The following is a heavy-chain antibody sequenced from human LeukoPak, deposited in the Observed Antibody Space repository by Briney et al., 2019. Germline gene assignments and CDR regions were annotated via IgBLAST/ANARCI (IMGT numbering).Heavy chain of an antibody. D-gene: IGHD3-10*01. Sequence: PGGSLRLSCAASGFTFSSYGMHWVRQAPGKGLEWVAVISYDGSNKYYADSVKGRFTISRDNSKNTLYQQMNSLRAEDTAVYYCAKDQVRGAGYWGQGTLVTVSS. V-gene: IGHV3-30*18. CDR3: AKDQVRGAGY. CDR2: ISYDGSNK. J-gene: IGHJ4*02. CDR1: GFTFSSYG.